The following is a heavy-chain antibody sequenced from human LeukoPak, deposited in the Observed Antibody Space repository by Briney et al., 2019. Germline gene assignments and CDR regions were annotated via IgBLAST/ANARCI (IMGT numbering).Heavy chain of an antibody. J-gene: IGHJ5*02. CDR1: GFTFSGHG. Sequence: PGGSLRLSCAASGFTFSGHGMHWVRQAPGKGLEWVAFIRYDGSNKYYADSVKGRFTISRDNSKNTLYLQMNSLRAEDTAVYYCAKDPRRYNWFDPWGQGTLVTVSS. V-gene: IGHV3-30*02. CDR2: IRYDGSNK. CDR3: AKDPRRYNWFDP.